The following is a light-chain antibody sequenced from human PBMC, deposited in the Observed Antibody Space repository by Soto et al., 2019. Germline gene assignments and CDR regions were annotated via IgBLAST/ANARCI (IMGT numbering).Light chain of an antibody. V-gene: IGLV2-14*03. CDR1: SSDVGGYDY. CDR2: DVS. Sequence: QSVLTQPASVSGSPGQSLTISCTGTSSDVGGYDYVSWYQHHPGKAPKLMIYDVSNRPSGVSNRFSGSTSGNPASLTISGLQAEDEADYYCSSYTSSSLYVFGTGTEVTVL. CDR3: SSYTSSSLYV. J-gene: IGLJ1*01.